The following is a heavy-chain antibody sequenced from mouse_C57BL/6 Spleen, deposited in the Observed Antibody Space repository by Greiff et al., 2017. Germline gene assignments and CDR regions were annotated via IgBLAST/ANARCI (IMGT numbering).Heavy chain of an antibody. CDR1: GYAFSSYW. V-gene: IGHV1-80*01. Sequence: QVQLQQSGAELVKPGASVKISCKASGYAFSSYWMNWVKQRPGKGLEWIGQIYPGDGDTNYNGKFKGKATLTADKSSSTAYMQLSSLTSEDSAVYFCSRGSANWDDYFDYWGQGTTLTVSS. CDR2: IYPGDGDT. J-gene: IGHJ2*01. D-gene: IGHD4-1*01. CDR3: SRGSANWDDYFDY.